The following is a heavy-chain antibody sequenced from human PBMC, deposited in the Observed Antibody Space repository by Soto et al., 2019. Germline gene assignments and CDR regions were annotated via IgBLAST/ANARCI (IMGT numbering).Heavy chain of an antibody. CDR3: AGLRGYAGSPIDY. CDR2: ISYSGNT. CDR1: GGSIISCY. D-gene: IGHD2-15*01. V-gene: IGHV4-59*01. Sequence: QVQLQESGPGLVKPSETLSLTCTVSGGSIISCYWSWLRQPPGKGLEWIGYISYSGNTNYNPSRKSRVTMSVDTPKNQFSLRLSSVTTADTAVYYCAGLRGYAGSPIDYWGQGTLVTVSS. J-gene: IGHJ4*02.